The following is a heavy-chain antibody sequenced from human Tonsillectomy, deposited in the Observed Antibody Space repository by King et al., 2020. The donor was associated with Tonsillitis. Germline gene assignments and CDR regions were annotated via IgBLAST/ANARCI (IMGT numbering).Heavy chain of an antibody. CDR3: AKDYYSNYFGYYGMDV. J-gene: IGHJ6*02. CDR1: GFTFSTYG. Sequence: HVQLVESGGGVVQPGRSLRLSCAASGFTFSTYGMHWVRQAPGKGLEWVAVISYDGSNKYYADSVKGRFTISRDNSKNTLYLQMNSLRAEDTAVYYCAKDYYSNYFGYYGMDVWGQGTTVTVSS. CDR2: ISYDGSNK. V-gene: IGHV3-30*18. D-gene: IGHD4-11*01.